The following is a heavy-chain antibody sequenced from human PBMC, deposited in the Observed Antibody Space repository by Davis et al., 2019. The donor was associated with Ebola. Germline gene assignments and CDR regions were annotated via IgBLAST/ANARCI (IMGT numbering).Heavy chain of an antibody. CDR1: GYTFTSYY. D-gene: IGHD2-15*01. CDR3: ARDRGYCSGGSCYGQLGFDY. J-gene: IGHJ4*02. CDR2: INPSGGSA. V-gene: IGHV1-46*01. Sequence: AASVKVSCKASGYTFTSYYMHWVRQAPGQGLEWMGIINPSGGSASYAQKFQGRVTMTRDTSTSTVYMELSSLRSEDTAVYYCARDRGYCSGGSCYGQLGFDYWGQGTLVTVSS.